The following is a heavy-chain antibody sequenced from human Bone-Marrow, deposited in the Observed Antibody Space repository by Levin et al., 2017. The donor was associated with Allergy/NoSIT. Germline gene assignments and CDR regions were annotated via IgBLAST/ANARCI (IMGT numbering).Heavy chain of an antibody. CDR2: IYPGDSDT. J-gene: IGHJ3*02. CDR3: ATTQTHSRSQFDAFDI. V-gene: IGHV5-51*01. D-gene: IGHD6-13*01. CDR1: GYSFTNYW. Sequence: GESLKISCKGSGYSFTNYWIGWVRQMPGKGLEWMGIIYPGDSDTRYSPSFQGQVTISADKSVRTAYLQWSSLKASDTAMYYCATTQTHSRSQFDAFDIWGQGTMVTVSS.